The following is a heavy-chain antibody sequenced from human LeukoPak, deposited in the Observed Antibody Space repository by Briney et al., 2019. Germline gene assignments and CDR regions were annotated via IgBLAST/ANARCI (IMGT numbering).Heavy chain of an antibody. V-gene: IGHV4-59*08. D-gene: IGHD2-21*02. J-gene: IGHJ2*01. CDR1: GGSISSYY. CDR2: IYYSGST. CDR3: ARSLVTGLGWYFDL. Sequence: ASEPLSLTCTVSGGSISSYYWSWIRQPPGKGLEWIGYIYYSGSTNYNPSLKSRVTISVDTSKNQFSLKLSSVTAADTAVYYCARSLVTGLGWYFDLWGRGTLVTVSS.